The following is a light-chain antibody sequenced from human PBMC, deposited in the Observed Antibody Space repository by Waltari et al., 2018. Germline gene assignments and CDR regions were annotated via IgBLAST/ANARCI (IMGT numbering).Light chain of an antibody. CDR2: GAS. V-gene: IGKV3-20*01. CDR1: QRLSNRF. Sequence: EIVLTQSPDTPSSSRGARATLSCRSSQRLSNRFLALYQLKPVHAPRLLIYGASRRDTGIPDRFSGSGSGTYFTLSISRLEPEDFAVYYCQQYDRSFTFGPGTKVDIK. CDR3: QQYDRSFT. J-gene: IGKJ3*01.